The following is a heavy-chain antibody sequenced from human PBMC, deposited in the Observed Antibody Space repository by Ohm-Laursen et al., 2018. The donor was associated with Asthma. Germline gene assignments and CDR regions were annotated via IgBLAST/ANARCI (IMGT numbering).Heavy chain of an antibody. CDR1: GGTFSSYA. CDR2: IIPIFGTA. D-gene: IGHD3-3*01. J-gene: IGHJ6*02. CDR3: ARDSVTNYDFWSGYYRNYYYYYGMDV. Sequence: ASVKVSCKASGGTFSSYAISWVRQAPGHGLEWMGGIIPIFGTANYAQKFQGRVTITADESTSTAYMELSSLRSEDTAVYYCARDSVTNYDFWSGYYRNYYYYYGMDVWGQGTTVTVSS. V-gene: IGHV1-69*13.